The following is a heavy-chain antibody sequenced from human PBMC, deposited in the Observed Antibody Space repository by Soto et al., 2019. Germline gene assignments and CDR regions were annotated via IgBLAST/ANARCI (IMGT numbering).Heavy chain of an antibody. CDR3: ASPAPAGYSYGYFDY. CDR2: IYYSGST. J-gene: IGHJ4*02. V-gene: IGHV4-39*01. D-gene: IGHD5-18*01. CDR1: GGSPSSSSYY. Sequence: PSGTLSLTCAVSGGSPSSSSYYWGWIRQPPGKGLEWVGSIYYSGSTYYNPSLKSRVTISVDTSKNQFSLKLSSVTAAETAVYYCASPAPAGYSYGYFDYWGQGTMVTVSS.